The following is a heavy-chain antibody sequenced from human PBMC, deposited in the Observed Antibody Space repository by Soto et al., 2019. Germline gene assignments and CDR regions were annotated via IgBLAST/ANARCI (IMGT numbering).Heavy chain of an antibody. CDR2: ISGSGGST. V-gene: IGHV3-23*01. J-gene: IGHJ4*02. D-gene: IGHD3-9*01. Sequence: EVQLLESGGGLVQPGGSLRLSCAASGFTFSSYAMSWVRQAPGKGLEWVSAISGSGGSTYYADSVKGRFTISRDNSKNTLCLQMNSLRAEDTAVYYCAKVGGLRYFDWLLYFDYWGQGTLVTVSS. CDR1: GFTFSSYA. CDR3: AKVGGLRYFDWLLYFDY.